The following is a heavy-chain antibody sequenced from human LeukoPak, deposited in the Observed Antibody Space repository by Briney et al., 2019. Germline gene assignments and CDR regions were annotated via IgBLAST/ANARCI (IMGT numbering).Heavy chain of an antibody. D-gene: IGHD6-13*01. V-gene: IGHV1-46*01. Sequence: GAPVKVSCKASGYTFTSYYMHWVRQAPGQGLEWMGIINPSGGSTSYAQKFQGRVTMTRDTSTSTVYMELSSLRSEDTAVYYCARGYSSSWYYYYYYMDVWGKGTTVTISS. CDR1: GYTFTSYY. J-gene: IGHJ6*03. CDR2: INPSGGST. CDR3: ARGYSSSWYYYYYYMDV.